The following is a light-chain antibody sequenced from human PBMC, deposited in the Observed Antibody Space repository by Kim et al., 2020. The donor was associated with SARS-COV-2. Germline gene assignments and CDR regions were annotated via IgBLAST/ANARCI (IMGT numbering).Light chain of an antibody. CDR2: GAF. CDR3: QQYGTSPRT. J-gene: IGKJ1*01. V-gene: IGKV3-20*01. CDR1: QSVSNSW. Sequence: EIVLTQSPDTLSLSPGERATLSCRASQSVSNSWLAWYQQKPGQAPRLLIYGAFSRATGTPDRFSGSGSGTDFTLTISRLEPEDFAVYYCQQYGTSPRTFGQGTKVDIK.